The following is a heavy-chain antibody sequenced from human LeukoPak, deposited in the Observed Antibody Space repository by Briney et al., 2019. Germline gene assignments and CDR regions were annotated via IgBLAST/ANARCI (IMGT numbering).Heavy chain of an antibody. CDR1: GYTFTSYD. V-gene: IGHV1-8*01. CDR3: AKYYYYDSSAITD. Sequence: GASVKVSCKASGYTFTSYDINWVRQATGQGPEWMGWMNPNSGNTGYAQKFQGRVTMTRNTSISTAYMELSSLRSEDTAVYYCAKYYYYDSSAITDWGQGTLVTVSS. D-gene: IGHD3-22*01. J-gene: IGHJ4*02. CDR2: MNPNSGNT.